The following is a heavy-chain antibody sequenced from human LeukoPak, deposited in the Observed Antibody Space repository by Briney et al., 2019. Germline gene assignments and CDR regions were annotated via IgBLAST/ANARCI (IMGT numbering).Heavy chain of an antibody. CDR2: INPNRGGT. D-gene: IGHD3-22*01. V-gene: IGHV1-2*06. CDR3: ARLSTIGDSSGYFVN. Sequence: GASVKVSCKSSGYTVTGYYMHWVRQAPGQGLEWMGRINPNRGGTNYAQKFQGRVTMTGDTSISTAYMELSSLRSDDTAVYYCARLSTIGDSSGYFVNWGQGTLVTVSS. CDR1: GYTVTGYY. J-gene: IGHJ4*02.